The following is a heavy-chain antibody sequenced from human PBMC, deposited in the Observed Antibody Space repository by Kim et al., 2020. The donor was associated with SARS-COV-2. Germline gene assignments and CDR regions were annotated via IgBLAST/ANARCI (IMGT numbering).Heavy chain of an antibody. Sequence: GRQEYYEDSAKERYTISRDTTKNSLYLQMNGLRAEDTAVYYGARGLGFMDWGQGTLVTVSS. J-gene: IGHJ1*01. CDR3: ARGLGFMD. CDR2: GRQE. D-gene: IGHD3-16*01. V-gene: IGHV3-7*03.